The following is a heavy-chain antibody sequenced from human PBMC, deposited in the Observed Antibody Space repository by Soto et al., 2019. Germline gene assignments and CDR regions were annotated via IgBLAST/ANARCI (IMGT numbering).Heavy chain of an antibody. CDR2: LYDVDGS. J-gene: IGHJ3*01. V-gene: IGHV3-53*01. Sequence: DVQLVESGGGLMQPGESLSLSCAASGLTVSGKKYVAWVRQAPGKGLEWVSALYDVDGSFYADSVNGRFTTSSDSSKTTVYLQMNGLRPDDTAVYYCATWHEREHAYDVWGQGTTVTVSS. CDR3: ATWHEREHAYDV. CDR1: GLTVSGKKY. D-gene: IGHD1-1*01.